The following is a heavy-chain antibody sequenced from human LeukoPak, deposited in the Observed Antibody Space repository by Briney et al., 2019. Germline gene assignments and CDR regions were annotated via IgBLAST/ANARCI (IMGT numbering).Heavy chain of an antibody. Sequence: ASVKVSCKAPGYTFTGYYMHWVRQAPGQGLEWMGRINPNSGGTNYAQKFQGRVTMTRDTSISTAYMELSRLRSDDTAVYYCARRALTTVTTNPFDYWGQGTLVTVSS. CDR3: ARRALTTVTTNPFDY. CDR1: GYTFTGYY. CDR2: INPNSGGT. J-gene: IGHJ4*02. D-gene: IGHD4-17*01. V-gene: IGHV1-2*06.